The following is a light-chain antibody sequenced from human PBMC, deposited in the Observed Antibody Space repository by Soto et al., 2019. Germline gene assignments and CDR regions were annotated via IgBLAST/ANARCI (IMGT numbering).Light chain of an antibody. Sequence: DIQMTQSPSTLSASVGERVTISCRASQTVNYWLAWYQQKPGKAPKLLIYDASTLESGVPSRFSGSGSGTEFTLTITSLQPDDFATYYCQQGFTFGPGTKVD. V-gene: IGKV1-5*01. CDR3: QQGFT. CDR2: DAS. J-gene: IGKJ3*01. CDR1: QTVNYW.